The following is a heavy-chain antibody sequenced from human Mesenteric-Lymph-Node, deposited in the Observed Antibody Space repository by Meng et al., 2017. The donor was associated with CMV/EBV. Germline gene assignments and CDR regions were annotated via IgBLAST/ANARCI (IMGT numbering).Heavy chain of an antibody. V-gene: IGHV3-43D*03. Sequence: GESLKISCAASGFTFDDYAMHWVRQAPGKGLEWVSLISWDGGSTYYADSVKGRFTISRDNSKNSLYLQMNSLRAEDTALYYCAKAGRYCSSTSCFGHNWFDPWGQGTLVTVSS. CDR1: GFTFDDYA. J-gene: IGHJ5*02. CDR2: ISWDGGST. D-gene: IGHD2-2*01. CDR3: AKAGRYCSSTSCFGHNWFDP.